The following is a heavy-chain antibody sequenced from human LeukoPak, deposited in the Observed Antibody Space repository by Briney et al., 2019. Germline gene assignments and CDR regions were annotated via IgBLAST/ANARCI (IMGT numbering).Heavy chain of an antibody. CDR2: ISYDGSNK. J-gene: IGHJ5*02. CDR1: GFTFSSYA. Sequence: GRSLRLSCAASGFTFSSYAMHWVRQAPGKGLEWVAVISYDGSNKYYADSVKGRFTISRDNSKNTLYLQMNSLRAEDTAVYYCAKDGRNYYDSSDGPAWGQGTLVTVSS. CDR3: AKDGRNYYDSSDGPA. V-gene: IGHV3-30-3*01. D-gene: IGHD3-22*01.